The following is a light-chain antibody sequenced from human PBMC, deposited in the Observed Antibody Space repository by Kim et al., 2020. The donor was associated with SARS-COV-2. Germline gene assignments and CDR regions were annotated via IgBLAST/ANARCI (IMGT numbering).Light chain of an antibody. CDR2: GAS. Sequence: PPGESATLSCTASRSVSSNYLARYQQKPGQAPRRLIYGASSRATGIPDRFSGSGSGTDFTLTITRLEPEDFAVYYCQQYSSSPATFGQGTKVDIK. CDR1: RSVSSNY. CDR3: QQYSSSPAT. V-gene: IGKV3-20*01. J-gene: IGKJ1*01.